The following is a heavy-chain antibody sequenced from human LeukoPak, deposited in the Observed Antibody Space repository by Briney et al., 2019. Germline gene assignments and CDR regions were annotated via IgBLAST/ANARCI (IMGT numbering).Heavy chain of an antibody. J-gene: IGHJ6*02. CDR3: ARSSGSLHYYYYGMDV. CDR2: ISHSGTT. V-gene: IGHV4-4*02. D-gene: IGHD3-10*01. CDR1: GDSISSIAW. Sequence: SSETLSLTCGVSGDSISSIAWWSWVRQAPGRGLEWVGEISHSGTTNYNPSLKSRVTISVDKPKNQFSLKLTSVTAADTAVYYCARSSGSLHYYYYGMDVWGQGTTVTVSS.